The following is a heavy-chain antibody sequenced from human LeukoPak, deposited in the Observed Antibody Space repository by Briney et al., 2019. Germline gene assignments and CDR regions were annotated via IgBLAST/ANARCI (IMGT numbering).Heavy chain of an antibody. CDR2: IYHSGST. Sequence: PSQTLSLTCAVSGGSISSGGYSWSWIRQPPGKGLEWIGYIYHSGSTYYNPSLKSRVTISVDRSKNQFSLKLSSVTAADTAVYYCARGGYSSGWYSDYWGQGTLVTVSS. V-gene: IGHV4-30-2*01. CDR1: GGSISSGGYS. J-gene: IGHJ4*02. CDR3: ARGGYSSGWYSDY. D-gene: IGHD6-19*01.